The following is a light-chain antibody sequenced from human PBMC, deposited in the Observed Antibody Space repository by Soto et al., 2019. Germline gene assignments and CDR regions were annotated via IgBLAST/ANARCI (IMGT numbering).Light chain of an antibody. Sequence: QSALTQSPSASGSPGQSVTISCTGTSSDIGGYNSVSWYQQHPGKAPKVMIYDVSKRPSGVPDRFSGSKSGNTASLTVSALQAEDEADYYCSSYTDRNNFVFGTGTKLTVL. CDR3: SSYTDRNNFV. V-gene: IGLV2-8*01. CDR2: DVS. J-gene: IGLJ1*01. CDR1: SSDIGGYNS.